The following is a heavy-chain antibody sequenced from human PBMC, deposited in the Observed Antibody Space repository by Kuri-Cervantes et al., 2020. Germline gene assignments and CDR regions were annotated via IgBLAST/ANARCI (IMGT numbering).Heavy chain of an antibody. V-gene: IGHV3-30-3*02. CDR1: GFTFTTYA. CDR2: ISYDGNNE. CDR3: ANEDYGDYSGYY. D-gene: IGHD4-17*01. Sequence: GGSLRLSCAASGFTFTTYAMHWVRQAPAKGLEWVAVISYDGNNEYYADSVRGRFTISRDNSKNTLYLQMSTLRAEDTAVYYCANEDYGDYSGYYWGQGTLVTVSS. J-gene: IGHJ4*02.